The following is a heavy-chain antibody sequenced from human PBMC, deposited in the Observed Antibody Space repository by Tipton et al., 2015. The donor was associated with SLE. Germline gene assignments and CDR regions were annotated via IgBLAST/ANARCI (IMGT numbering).Heavy chain of an antibody. J-gene: IGHJ4*02. Sequence: GLVKPSETLSLTCTVSGGSISSYYWSWIRQPPGKGLEWIGYIYTSGSTNYNPSLKSRVTISVDTSKNQFSLKLSSVTAADTAVYYCAKLTVTRYFDYWGQGTLVTVSS. V-gene: IGHV4-4*09. D-gene: IGHD4-17*01. CDR2: IYTSGST. CDR3: AKLTVTRYFDY. CDR1: GGSISSYY.